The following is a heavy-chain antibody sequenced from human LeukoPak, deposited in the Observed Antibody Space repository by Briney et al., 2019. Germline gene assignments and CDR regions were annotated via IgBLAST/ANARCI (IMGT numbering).Heavy chain of an antibody. Sequence: GGSLRLSCAASGFTFSNYNMNWVRQAPGKAMEWVSSITSSGTYIFYADSVKGRFTISRDNAKNSLYLQMDSLGPEDTAVYYCARFGDCSDGLCFYYLDPWGQGTLVTVSS. J-gene: IGHJ5*02. CDR1: GFTFSNYN. V-gene: IGHV3-21*01. CDR2: ITSSGTYI. D-gene: IGHD2-15*01. CDR3: ARFGDCSDGLCFYYLDP.